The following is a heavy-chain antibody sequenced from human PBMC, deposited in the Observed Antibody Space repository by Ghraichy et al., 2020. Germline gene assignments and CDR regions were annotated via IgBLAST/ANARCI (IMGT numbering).Heavy chain of an antibody. CDR2: VFYRGKT. D-gene: IGHD3-16*01. V-gene: IGHV4-59*01. CDR3: ARGERYFDV. Sequence: SETLSLTCSVSGGFMNTFYWSWLRQSPGKGLEWIGNVFYRGKTNYNPSLKSRVTIFIETSKNQFFLNLTSVTAVETAVYYFARGERYFDVWVRGPFVSVSS. CDR1: GGFMNTFY. J-gene: IGHJ2*01.